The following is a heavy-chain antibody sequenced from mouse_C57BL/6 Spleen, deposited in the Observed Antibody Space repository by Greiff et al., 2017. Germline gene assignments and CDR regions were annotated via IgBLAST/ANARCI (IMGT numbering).Heavy chain of an antibody. CDR2: INYDGSST. Sequence: EVQLQESEGGLVQPGSSMKLSCTASGFTFSDYYMAWVRQVPEKGLEWVANINYDGSSTYYLDSLKSRFIISRDNAKNILYLQMSSLKSEDTATYYCARGYDGYFDVWGTGTTVTVSS. CDR1: GFTFSDYY. D-gene: IGHD2-3*01. V-gene: IGHV5-16*01. CDR3: ARGYDGYFDV. J-gene: IGHJ1*03.